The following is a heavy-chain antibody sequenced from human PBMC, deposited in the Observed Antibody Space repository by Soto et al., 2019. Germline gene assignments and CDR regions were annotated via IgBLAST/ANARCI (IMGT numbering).Heavy chain of an antibody. V-gene: IGHV5-51*01. Sequence: PGESLKISCKASGYSFSDFWIAWVRHMPGKGLEWMGIIHPGDSDIRYGPSFQGQVTISADKSISTAYLQWSSLKASDTAMYYCARGEWGYKYGHWGQGTLVTVSS. D-gene: IGHD3-10*01. CDR1: GYSFSDFW. CDR2: IHPGDSDI. CDR3: ARGEWGYKYGH. J-gene: IGHJ4*02.